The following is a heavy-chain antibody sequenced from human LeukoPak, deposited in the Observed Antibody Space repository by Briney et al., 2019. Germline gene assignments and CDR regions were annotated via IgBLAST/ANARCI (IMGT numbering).Heavy chain of an antibody. CDR2: IYYSGST. V-gene: IGHV4-31*03. CDR3: AFGSGSYYNLFDY. J-gene: IGHJ4*02. CDR1: GGSISSGGYF. Sequence: PSETLSLTCTVSGGSISSGGYFWSWIRQHPGKGLEWIGYIYYSGSTYYNPSLKSRVTISVDTSKNQFSLKLSSVTAADTAVYSCAFGSGSYYNLFDYWGQGTLVTVSS. D-gene: IGHD3-10*01.